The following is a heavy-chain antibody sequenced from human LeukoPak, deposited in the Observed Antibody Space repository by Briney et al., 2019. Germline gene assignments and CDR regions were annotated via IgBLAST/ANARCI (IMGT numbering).Heavy chain of an antibody. Sequence: PGGSLRLSCAASGFTFSDSAMNWVRQAPGEGLEWVSAISSGSVNTYYVDSVEGRFTISRVNSKNTLYLQLNSLRAEDTAVYYCAKAGGGIIAPGSRYIDFWGQGTLVTVSS. J-gene: IGHJ4*02. CDR1: GFTFSDSA. D-gene: IGHD6-13*01. V-gene: IGHV3-23*01. CDR2: ISSGSVNT. CDR3: AKAGGGIIAPGSRYIDF.